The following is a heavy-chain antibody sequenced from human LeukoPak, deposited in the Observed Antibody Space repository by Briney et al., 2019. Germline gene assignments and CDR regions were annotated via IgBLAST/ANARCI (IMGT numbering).Heavy chain of an antibody. Sequence: GGSLRLSCAASGFTFSSYGMHWVRQAPCKGLEWVAVIWYDGSNKYYADSVKGRFTISRGNSKNTLYLQMNSLRAEDTAVYYCARGSGGSEEEFDYWGQGTLVTVSS. V-gene: IGHV3-33*01. J-gene: IGHJ4*02. CDR1: GFTFSSYG. CDR2: IWYDGSNK. D-gene: IGHD3-10*01. CDR3: ARGSGGSEEEFDY.